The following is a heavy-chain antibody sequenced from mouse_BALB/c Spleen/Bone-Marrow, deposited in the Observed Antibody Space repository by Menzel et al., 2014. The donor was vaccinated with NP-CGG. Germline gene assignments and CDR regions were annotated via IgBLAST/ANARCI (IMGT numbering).Heavy chain of an antibody. J-gene: IGHJ2*01. CDR3: TTLARNNFDY. V-gene: IGHV1-5*01. CDR1: GYTFSNYW. Sequence: EVQLQQSGTVLARPGAAVKMSCKASGYTFSNYWMHWIKQRPGQGLEWIGTIHPGNSDTTYNQKFKGKAKPTAVTSTXTAYMELSSLTNEDSAVYYCTTLARNNFDYWGQGTTLTVSS. D-gene: IGHD3-1*01. CDR2: IHPGNSDT.